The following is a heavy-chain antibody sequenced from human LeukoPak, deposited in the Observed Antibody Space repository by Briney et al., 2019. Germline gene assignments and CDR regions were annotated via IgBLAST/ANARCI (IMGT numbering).Heavy chain of an antibody. V-gene: IGHV4-34*01. CDR3: ARHYWTDAFDI. Sequence: PGGSLRLSCAASGFTFSSYSMNWVRQPPGKGLEWIGEINHSGSTNYNPSLKSRVTISVDTSKNQFSLKLSSVTAADTAVYYCARHYWTDAFDIWGQGTMVTVSS. CDR2: INHSGST. CDR1: GFTFSSYS. J-gene: IGHJ3*02. D-gene: IGHD3/OR15-3a*01.